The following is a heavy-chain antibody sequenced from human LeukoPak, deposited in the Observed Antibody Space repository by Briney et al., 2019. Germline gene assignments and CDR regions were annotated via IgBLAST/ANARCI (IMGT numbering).Heavy chain of an antibody. J-gene: IGHJ4*02. CDR1: GFTFSSYS. CDR3: ARDATHYGEFYFDY. CDR2: ISSSSSTI. D-gene: IGHD3-10*01. Sequence: PGGSLRLSCAASGFTFSSYSMNWVRQAPGKGLEWVSYISSSSSTIYYADSVKGRFTISRDNAKNSLYLQMNSLRAEDTAVYYCARDATHYGEFYFDYWGQGTLVIVSS. V-gene: IGHV3-48*04.